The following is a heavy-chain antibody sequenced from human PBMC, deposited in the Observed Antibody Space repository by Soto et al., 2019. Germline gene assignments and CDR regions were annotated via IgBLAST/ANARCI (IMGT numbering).Heavy chain of an antibody. D-gene: IGHD5-18*01. CDR3: ARAARIQLWLRGCYFDY. J-gene: IGHJ4*02. CDR2: INHSGST. CDR1: GGSFSGYY. V-gene: IGHV4-34*01. Sequence: XXTLSLAFAVYGGSFSGYYWSWIRQPPGKGLEWIGEINHSGSTNYNPSLKSRVTISVDTSKNQFSLKLSSVTAAETAVYYCARAARIQLWLRGCYFDYWGQGTLVTVPQ.